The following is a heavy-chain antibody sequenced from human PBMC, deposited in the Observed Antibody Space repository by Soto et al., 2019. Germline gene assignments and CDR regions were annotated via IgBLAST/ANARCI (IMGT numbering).Heavy chain of an antibody. Sequence: PSETLSLTCAVYGGSFSGYYWSWIRQPPGKGLEWIGEINHSGSTNYNPSLKSRVTISVDTSKNQFSLKLSSVTAADTGVYFCARHLKAVAAAMAYWGPGIPVTVSS. J-gene: IGHJ4*02. CDR2: INHSGST. D-gene: IGHD6-19*01. CDR1: GGSFSGYY. CDR3: ARHLKAVAAAMAY. V-gene: IGHV4-34*01.